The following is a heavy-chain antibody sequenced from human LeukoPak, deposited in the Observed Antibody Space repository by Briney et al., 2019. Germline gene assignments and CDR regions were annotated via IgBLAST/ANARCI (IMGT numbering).Heavy chain of an antibody. CDR2: IYYSGST. V-gene: IGHV4-39*01. CDR1: GGSISSSSYY. D-gene: IGHD3-10*01. Sequence: SETLSLTCTVSGGSISSSSYYWGWIRQPPGKGLEWIGSIYYSGSTYYNPSLKSRVTISVDTSKNQFSLKLSSVTAADTAVYYCASTTTMVRGVIYYFDYWGQGTLVTVSS. J-gene: IGHJ4*02. CDR3: ASTTTMVRGVIYYFDY.